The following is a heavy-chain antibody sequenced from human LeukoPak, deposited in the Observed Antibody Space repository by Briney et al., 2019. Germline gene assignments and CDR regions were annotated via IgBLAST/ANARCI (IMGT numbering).Heavy chain of an antibody. Sequence: GRSLRLSCAASGFTVSRYGMQWFRQAPDKGLEWVAAISNDGSNKYYADSVKGRFTISRDNSKNTLYLQMNRLRAEDTAVYYCAKVDIVATIDAGRLVDYWGKGTLVTVSS. V-gene: IGHV3-30*18. J-gene: IGHJ4*02. CDR3: AKVDIVATIDAGRLVDY. CDR2: ISNDGSNK. D-gene: IGHD5-12*01. CDR1: GFTVSRYG.